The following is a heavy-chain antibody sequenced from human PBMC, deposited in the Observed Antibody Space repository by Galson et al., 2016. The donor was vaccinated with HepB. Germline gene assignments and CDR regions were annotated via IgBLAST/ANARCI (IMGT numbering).Heavy chain of an antibody. D-gene: IGHD3-16*01. CDR3: VKANGKYYYYGMDV. CDR1: GFSFSNCA. Sequence: SLRLSCAASGFSFSNCAMNWVRQAPGKGLEWVSAISGGGGRTYYADSVKGRFTIARDNSKNTLYLQMNRLRAEYTARYYCVKANGKYYYYGMDVWGQGTTVTVSS. CDR2: ISGGGGRT. V-gene: IGHV3-23*01. J-gene: IGHJ6*02.